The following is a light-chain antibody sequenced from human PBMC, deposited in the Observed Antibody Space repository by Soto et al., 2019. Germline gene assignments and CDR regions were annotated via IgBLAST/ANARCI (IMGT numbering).Light chain of an antibody. V-gene: IGKV3-20*01. Sequence: EIVLTQSPGTLSLSRGERATLSCRASQSVSSSYLAWYQQKPDQAPRLLIYGASSRATGIPDRFSGSGSGTDFTLTISRLESEDFAVYYCQQYGSSLLTFGGGTKVEIK. J-gene: IGKJ4*01. CDR2: GAS. CDR3: QQYGSSLLT. CDR1: QSVSSSY.